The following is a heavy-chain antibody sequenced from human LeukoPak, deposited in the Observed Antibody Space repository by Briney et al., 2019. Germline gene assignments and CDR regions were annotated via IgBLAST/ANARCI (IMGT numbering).Heavy chain of an antibody. V-gene: IGHV4-34*01. Sequence: SETLSLTCAVYGGSFSGYYWSWIRQPPGKGLEWIGEINHSGSTNYNPSLKSRVTISVDTSKNQFSLKLSSVTAADTAVYYCARQSYDYVWGSYPHAFDIWGQGTMVTVSS. CDR2: INHSGST. J-gene: IGHJ3*02. D-gene: IGHD3-16*01. CDR3: ARQSYDYVWGSYPHAFDI. CDR1: GGSFSGYY.